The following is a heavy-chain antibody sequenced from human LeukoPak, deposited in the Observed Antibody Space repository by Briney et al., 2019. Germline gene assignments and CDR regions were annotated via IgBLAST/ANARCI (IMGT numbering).Heavy chain of an antibody. CDR3: ARVWSIAAAGRRDAFDI. CDR2: TYYRSEWYN. J-gene: IGHJ3*02. CDR1: GDSVSSNSAA. V-gene: IGHV6-1*01. D-gene: IGHD6-13*01. Sequence: SQTLSLTCAISGDSVSSNSAAWNWIRQSPSRGLEWLGRTYYRSEWYNDYAASVKSRITINPDTSKNQFSLQLNSVTPEDTAVYYCARVWSIAAAGRRDAFDIWGQGTMVTVSS.